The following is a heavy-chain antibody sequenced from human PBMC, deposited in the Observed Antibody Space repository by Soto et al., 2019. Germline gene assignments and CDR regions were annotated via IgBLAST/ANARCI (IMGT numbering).Heavy chain of an antibody. CDR3: ARQFLRGGFYYYYGMDV. CDR1: GGSISSYY. CDR2: IYYSGST. J-gene: IGHJ6*02. D-gene: IGHD3-16*01. Sequence: SETLSLTCTVSGGSISSYYWSWIRQPPGKGLEWIGYIYYSGSTNYNPSLKSRVTISVDTSKNQFSLKLSSVTAADTAVYYCARQFLRGGFYYYYGMDVWGQGTTVTVSS. V-gene: IGHV4-59*08.